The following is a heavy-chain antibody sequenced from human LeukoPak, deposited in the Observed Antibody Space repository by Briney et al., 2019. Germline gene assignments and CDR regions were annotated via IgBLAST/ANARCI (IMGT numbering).Heavy chain of an antibody. J-gene: IGHJ4*02. Sequence: ASVKVSSKASGYTFTIYGISWVRQAPGQGLEWMGWISAYNGNTNYAQKLQGRVTMTTDTSTSTAYMELRRLRSEDSAVYDCARDWGRAVAGEGGYWGQGTLVTVSS. CDR1: GYTFTIYG. CDR3: ARDWGRAVAGEGGY. CDR2: ISAYNGNT. V-gene: IGHV1-18*01. D-gene: IGHD6-19*01.